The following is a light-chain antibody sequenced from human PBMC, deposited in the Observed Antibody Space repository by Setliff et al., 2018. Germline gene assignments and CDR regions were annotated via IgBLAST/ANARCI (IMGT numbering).Light chain of an antibody. Sequence: SVLAQPASVSGSPGQSITISCTGTSSDVGSYDLVSWYQQHPGKAPKLMIYEGSQRPSGVSNRFSGSMSGNTASLTISGLQAEDEADYYCYSYAGIRTSYVFGTGTKVTVL. CDR2: EGS. CDR1: SSDVGSYDL. CDR3: YSYAGIRTSYV. V-gene: IGLV2-23*01. J-gene: IGLJ1*01.